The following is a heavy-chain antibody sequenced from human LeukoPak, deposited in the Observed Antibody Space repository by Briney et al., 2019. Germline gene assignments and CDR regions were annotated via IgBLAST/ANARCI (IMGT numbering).Heavy chain of an antibody. CDR1: GYTFTDYY. Sequence: ASVKVSCKASGYTFTDYYMHWVRQAPGQGLEWMGWINPNSGGTNYAQKFQGRVTMTRDTSISTVYMEMSRLRSDDTAVYYCARESVPAVAARRGLNYWGQGTLVTVSS. V-gene: IGHV1-2*02. J-gene: IGHJ4*02. D-gene: IGHD6-6*01. CDR2: INPNSGGT. CDR3: ARESVPAVAARRGLNY.